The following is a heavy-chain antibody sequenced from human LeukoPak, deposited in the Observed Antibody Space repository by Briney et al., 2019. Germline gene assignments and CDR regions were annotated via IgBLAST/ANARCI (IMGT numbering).Heavy chain of an antibody. CDR3: AKGYCSSTSCYVDY. V-gene: IGHV3-23*01. J-gene: IGHJ4*02. Sequence: GGPLRLSCAASGFTFSSYAMSWVRQAPGKGLEWVSAISGRGGSTYYADSVKGRFTISRDNSKNTLYLQMNSLRAEDTAVYYCAKGYCSSTSCYVDYWGQGTLVTVSS. CDR2: ISGRGGST. D-gene: IGHD2-2*01. CDR1: GFTFSSYA.